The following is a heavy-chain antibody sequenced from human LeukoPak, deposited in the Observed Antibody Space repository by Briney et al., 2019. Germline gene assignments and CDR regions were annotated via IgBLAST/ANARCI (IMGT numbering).Heavy chain of an antibody. D-gene: IGHD4-17*01. J-gene: IGHJ3*02. Sequence: ASVKVSCKASGGTFSSYAISWVRQAPGQGLEWMGWINPNSGGTNSAQKFQGRVTMTRDTSISTAYMELSRLRSDDTAVYYCAREAFTTVTSATDALDIWGQGTMVTVS. CDR1: GGTFSSYA. CDR3: AREAFTTVTSATDALDI. V-gene: IGHV1-2*02. CDR2: INPNSGGT.